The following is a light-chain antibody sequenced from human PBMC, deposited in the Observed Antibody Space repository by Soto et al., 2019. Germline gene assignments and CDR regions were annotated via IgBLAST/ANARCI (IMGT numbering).Light chain of an antibody. Sequence: EIVLTQSPGTLSLSPGERGTLSCMASQTVNSNYLAWYQRKPGQAPRLLIYGASNRATDIPHRFSGSGSGTVFTLTITRLEPDDFAVYYCQQYGSSPPTFGQGTKVEIK. J-gene: IGKJ1*01. CDR2: GAS. CDR1: QTVNSNY. V-gene: IGKV3-20*01. CDR3: QQYGSSPPT.